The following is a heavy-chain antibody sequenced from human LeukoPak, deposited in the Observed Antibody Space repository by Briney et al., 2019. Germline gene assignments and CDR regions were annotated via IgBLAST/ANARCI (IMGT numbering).Heavy chain of an antibody. V-gene: IGHV4-31*03. Sequence: SQTLSLTCTVSGGSISSGGYYWSWIRQHPGKGLEWIGYIYYSGSTYYNPSLKSRVTISVDTSKNQFSLKLSSVTAADTAVYYCASGDLSSGWLDYWGQGTLVTVSS. CDR1: GGSISSGGYY. D-gene: IGHD6-19*01. J-gene: IGHJ4*02. CDR3: ASGDLSSGWLDY. CDR2: IYYSGST.